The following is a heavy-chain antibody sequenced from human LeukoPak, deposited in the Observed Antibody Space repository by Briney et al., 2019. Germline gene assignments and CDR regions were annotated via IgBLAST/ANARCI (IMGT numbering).Heavy chain of an antibody. CDR3: AKTRPLDSSSWSHGDY. D-gene: IGHD6-13*01. CDR1: GFTFSSYT. V-gene: IGHV3-23*01. J-gene: IGHJ4*02. CDR2: ISGSGDNT. Sequence: GGSLRLSCAASGFTFSSYTMTWVRQAPGKGLEWVSAISGSGDNTYYADSVKGRFTISRDNSKNTLYLQLNSLRAEDTAVYYCAKTRPLDSSSWSHGDYWGQGTLVTVSS.